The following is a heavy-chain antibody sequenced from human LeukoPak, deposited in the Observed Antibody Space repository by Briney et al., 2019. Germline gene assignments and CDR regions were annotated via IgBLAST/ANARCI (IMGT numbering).Heavy chain of an antibody. Sequence: SETLSLTCTVSGDSISSYYWSWIRQPPGKGLEWIGYIYYSGSTNYNPSLKSRVTISVGTSKNQFSLKLSSVTAADTAVYYCARGVYYDTSDNWFDPWGQGTLVTVSS. CDR1: GDSISSYY. CDR3: ARGVYYDTSDNWFDP. J-gene: IGHJ5*02. D-gene: IGHD3-22*01. V-gene: IGHV4-59*01. CDR2: IYYSGST.